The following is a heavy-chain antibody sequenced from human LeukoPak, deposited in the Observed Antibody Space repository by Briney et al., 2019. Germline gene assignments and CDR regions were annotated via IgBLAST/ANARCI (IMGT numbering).Heavy chain of an antibody. CDR1: GYSISTSYY. D-gene: IGHD4-17*01. CDR2: IHHSGNT. V-gene: IGHV4-38-2*02. Sequence: SETLSLTCTVSGYSISTSYYWGWIRQPPGKGLEWIGSIHHSGNTYYNPSLKSRVTISVDTSKNQFSLKLNSVTAADTAVYYCARAGYGDSDFDYWGQGTLVTVSS. J-gene: IGHJ4*02. CDR3: ARAGYGDSDFDY.